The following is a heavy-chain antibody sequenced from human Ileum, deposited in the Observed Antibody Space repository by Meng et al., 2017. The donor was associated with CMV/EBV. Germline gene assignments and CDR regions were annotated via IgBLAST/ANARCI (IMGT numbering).Heavy chain of an antibody. CDR3: ASNYYDSSGYYPWYYGMDV. Sequence: KISCKASGGTFSSYAISWVRQAPGQGLEWMGGIIPIFGTANYAQKFQGRVTITTDESTSTAYMELSSLRSEDTAVYYCASNYYDSSGYYPWYYGMDVWGQGTTVTVSS. J-gene: IGHJ6*02. CDR2: IIPIFGTA. CDR1: GGTFSSYA. V-gene: IGHV1-69*05. D-gene: IGHD3-22*01.